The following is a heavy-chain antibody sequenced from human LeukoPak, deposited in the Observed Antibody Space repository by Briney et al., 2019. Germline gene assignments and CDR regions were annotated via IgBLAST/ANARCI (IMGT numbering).Heavy chain of an antibody. CDR2: IFPDDSDI. Sequence: ESLEIACEGSGYGVRNSWVGWVRRMPGRGLEWMAAIFPDDSDIRYNPSFRGQVTISADKSISTAYLRWSSLQASDSAMYYCAKSWGRIALGVAYTDSWGQGTLITVSS. CDR3: AKSWGRIALGVAYTDS. V-gene: IGHV5-51*01. D-gene: IGHD3-16*01. CDR1: GYGVRNSW. J-gene: IGHJ4*02.